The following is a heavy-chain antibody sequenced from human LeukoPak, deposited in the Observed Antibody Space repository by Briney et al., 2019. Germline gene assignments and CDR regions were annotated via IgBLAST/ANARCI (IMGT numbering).Heavy chain of an antibody. J-gene: IGHJ4*02. Sequence: ASVKVSCKASGYIFTSYGISWVRQAPGQGLEWMGWISAYNGNTNYAQKLQGRVTMTTDTSTSTAYMELRGLRSDDTAVYYCARDHRGATTWGVRFDYWGQGTLVTVSS. CDR1: GYIFTSYG. V-gene: IGHV1-18*01. D-gene: IGHD1-26*01. CDR3: ARDHRGATTWGVRFDY. CDR2: ISAYNGNT.